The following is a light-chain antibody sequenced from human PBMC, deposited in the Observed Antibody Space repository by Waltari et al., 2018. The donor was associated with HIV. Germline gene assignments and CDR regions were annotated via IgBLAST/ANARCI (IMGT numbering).Light chain of an antibody. J-gene: IGKJ2*01. Sequence: EVVLTQSPDTLSLSPGEGAVLSCRTSQSVNSNSLAWYQQKPGPAPRLLILAASSRATCIPDRFSGSGSGTDFTLAISGLKPEDFATYYCQQYGSSPQTFGQGTKLEIK. CDR3: QQYGSSPQT. V-gene: IGKV3-20*01. CDR1: QSVNSNS. CDR2: AAS.